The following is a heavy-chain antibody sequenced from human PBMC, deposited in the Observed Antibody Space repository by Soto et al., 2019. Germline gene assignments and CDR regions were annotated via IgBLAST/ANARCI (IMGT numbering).Heavy chain of an antibody. CDR3: ARYYYDSSGYYPL. Sequence: GGSLRLSCAASGFTFSSYGMHWVRQAPGKGLEWVAVIWSDGSNKYYADSVKGRFTISRDNSKNTLYLQMNSLRADDTAVYYCARYYYDSSGYYPLWGQGTLVTVSS. D-gene: IGHD3-22*01. CDR1: GFTFSSYG. V-gene: IGHV3-33*01. CDR2: IWSDGSNK. J-gene: IGHJ4*02.